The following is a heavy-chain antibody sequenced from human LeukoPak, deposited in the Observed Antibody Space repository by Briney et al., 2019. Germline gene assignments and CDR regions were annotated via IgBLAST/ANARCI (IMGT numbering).Heavy chain of an antibody. D-gene: IGHD2-21*01. CDR1: GASVSSGSYY. CDR3: ARAVVSPDFDY. CDR2: IYYSGST. Sequence: PSETLSLTCTVSGASVSSGSYYWSWIRQPPGTGLEWIGYIYYSGSTNYNPSLKSRVTISVDTSKNQFSLKLSSVTAADTAVYYCARAVVSPDFDYWGQGTLVIVSS. V-gene: IGHV4-61*01. J-gene: IGHJ4*02.